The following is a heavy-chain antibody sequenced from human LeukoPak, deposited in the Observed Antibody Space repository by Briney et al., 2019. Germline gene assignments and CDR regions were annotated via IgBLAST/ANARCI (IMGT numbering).Heavy chain of an antibody. Sequence: PSETLSLTCAVSGGSISSSSSNCWTWVRQPPGEGLEWIGEIYYSGATNYNPSLKSRVTMLLDKSNNQFSLKLNSVTAADTAVYYCARNGGNSDFDYWGQGTLVTVSS. CDR1: GGSISSSSSNC. J-gene: IGHJ4*02. CDR2: IYYSGAT. CDR3: ARNGGNSDFDY. V-gene: IGHV4-4*02. D-gene: IGHD4-23*01.